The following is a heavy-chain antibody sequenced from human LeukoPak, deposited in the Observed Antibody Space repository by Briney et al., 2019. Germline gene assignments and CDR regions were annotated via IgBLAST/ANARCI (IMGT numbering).Heavy chain of an antibody. CDR3: ATMPRDSSGYYRPDYYFDY. D-gene: IGHD3-22*01. J-gene: IGHJ4*02. CDR1: GGSFSGYQ. Sequence: PSQTLSLTCAVYGGSFSGYQWSWIRQPPGKRPKCIGEINHSGSTNYNPSLKSRVTISEDTSNNQFSLRLSSVTAADTAVYYCATMPRDSSGYYRPDYYFDYWGQGTLVTVSS. CDR2: INHSGST. V-gene: IGHV4-34*01.